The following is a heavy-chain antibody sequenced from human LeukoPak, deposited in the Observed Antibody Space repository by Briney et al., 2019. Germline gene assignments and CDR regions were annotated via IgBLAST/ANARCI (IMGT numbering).Heavy chain of an antibody. D-gene: IGHD3-22*01. CDR3: ATLGEYYDSSGYYYN. J-gene: IGHJ4*02. CDR2: IHYSGST. CDR1: GGSVSSGSYY. Sequence: SETLSLTCTVSGGSVSSGSYYWSWIRQPPGKGLEWIGYIHYSGSTNYNPSLKSRVTISVDTSKNQFSLQLSSVSAADTAVYYCATLGEYYDSSGYYYNWGQGTLVTVSS. V-gene: IGHV4-61*01.